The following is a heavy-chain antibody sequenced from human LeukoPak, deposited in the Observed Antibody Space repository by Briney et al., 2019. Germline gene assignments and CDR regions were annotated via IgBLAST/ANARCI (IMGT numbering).Heavy chain of an antibody. D-gene: IGHD3-22*01. V-gene: IGHV3-23*01. J-gene: IGHJ3*02. Sequence: GGSLRRSCAASGFTFSNYAMSWVRQAPGKGLEWVSAISGSGLRTYYADSVKGRFTISRDISKITLYLQMDSLRAEDTAVYYCAKDRVTMIVVVAFDIWGQGTMVTVSS. CDR1: GFTFSNYA. CDR2: ISGSGLRT. CDR3: AKDRVTMIVVVAFDI.